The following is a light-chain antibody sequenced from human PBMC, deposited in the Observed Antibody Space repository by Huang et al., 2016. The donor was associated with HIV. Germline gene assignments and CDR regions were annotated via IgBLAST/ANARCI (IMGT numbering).Light chain of an antibody. CDR3: QQTYSTPLT. J-gene: IGKJ4*01. Sequence: DIQMTQSPSSLSASVGDRVTITCRASQIISHYLNWYQQKPGKAPKLLIYAAFILQSGVPSRFSGSGSGTDFTLTISSLQPEDFATYSCQQTYSTPLTFGGGTKVEIK. CDR2: AAF. CDR1: QIISHY. V-gene: IGKV1-39*01.